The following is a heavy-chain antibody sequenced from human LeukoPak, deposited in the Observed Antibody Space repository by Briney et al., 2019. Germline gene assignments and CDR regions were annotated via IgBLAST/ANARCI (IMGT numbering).Heavy chain of an antibody. V-gene: IGHV1-18*01. J-gene: IGHJ4*02. Sequence: ASVKVSCKASGYTFIGYGITWMRQAPGQGLEWLGWISAYNGNIDYAQKLQGRVTLTTDTSTSTAYMEVRSLRSDDTAVYYCASMSGYYPSYYFDYWGQGTLVTVSS. D-gene: IGHD3-3*01. CDR1: GYTFIGYG. CDR2: ISAYNGNI. CDR3: ASMSGYYPSYYFDY.